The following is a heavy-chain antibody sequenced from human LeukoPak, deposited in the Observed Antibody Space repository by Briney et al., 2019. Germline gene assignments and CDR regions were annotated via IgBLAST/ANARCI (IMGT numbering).Heavy chain of an antibody. CDR3: ARGDSSWFPHDY. V-gene: IGHV3-74*01. CDR2: INSDGSTT. Sequence: LSGGSLRLSRAASGFTFSSYWMHWVRQAPGRGLVWVSRINSDGSTTTYADSVKGRFTISRDNAKNTLYLQMNSLRAEDTAIYYCARGDSSWFPHDYWGQGTLVTVSS. D-gene: IGHD6-13*01. CDR1: GFTFSSYW. J-gene: IGHJ4*02.